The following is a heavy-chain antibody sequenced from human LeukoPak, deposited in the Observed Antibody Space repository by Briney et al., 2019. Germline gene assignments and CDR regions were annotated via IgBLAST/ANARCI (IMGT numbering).Heavy chain of an antibody. CDR1: GFTFSSYS. CDR2: ISSSGSTI. D-gene: IGHD3-3*01. Sequence: GGSLRLSCAASGFTFSSYSMNWVRQAPGKGLEWVSYISSSGSTIYYADSVKGRFTISRDNAKNSLYLQMNSLRAEDTAVYHCAREALRFLEWSTHAFDIWGQGTMVTVSS. J-gene: IGHJ3*02. CDR3: AREALRFLEWSTHAFDI. V-gene: IGHV3-48*04.